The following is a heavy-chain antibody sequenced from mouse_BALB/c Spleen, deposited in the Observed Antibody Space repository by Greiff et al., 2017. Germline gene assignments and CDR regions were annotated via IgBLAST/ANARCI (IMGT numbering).Heavy chain of an antibody. Sequence: EVQVVESGPELVKPGASVKISCKTSGYTFTEYTMHWVKQSHGKSLEWIGGINPHNGGTSYNQKFKGKATLTVDKSSSTAYMELRSLTSEDSAVYYCGGSKGDYGGSGTYFDVWGAGTSVTVSS. V-gene: IGHV1-18*01. CDR3: GGSKGDYGGSGTYFDV. CDR2: INPHNGGT. J-gene: IGHJ1*01. CDR1: GYTFTEYT. D-gene: IGHD1-1*01.